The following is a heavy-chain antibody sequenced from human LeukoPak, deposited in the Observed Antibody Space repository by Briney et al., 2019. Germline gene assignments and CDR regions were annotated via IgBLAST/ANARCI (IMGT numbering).Heavy chain of an antibody. Sequence: GGSLRLSCAASGFTFSNHWMTWVRQAPGKGLEWVANIKQDGSEKYYVDSVKGRFTISRDNAENSLYLQMNSLRAEDTAVYYCARGRWLANMYYFDYWDHGTLVTVSS. CDR1: GFTFSNHW. CDR2: IKQDGSEK. CDR3: ARGRWLANMYYFDY. J-gene: IGHJ4*01. D-gene: IGHD6-19*01. V-gene: IGHV3-7*01.